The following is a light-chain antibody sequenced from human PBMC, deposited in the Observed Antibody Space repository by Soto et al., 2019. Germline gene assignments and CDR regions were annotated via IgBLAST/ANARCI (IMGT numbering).Light chain of an antibody. CDR3: SSYTSSNTLV. Sequence: QSVLTQPASVSGSPGQSITLSCTGTSSDVGAYNYVSWYQQYPGKAPKLMIFDVSNRPSGVSNRFSGSKSGSTASLTISGLQAGDDADYYCSSYTSSNTLVFGTGTQLTVL. J-gene: IGLJ1*01. CDR1: SSDVGAYNY. CDR2: DVS. V-gene: IGLV2-14*01.